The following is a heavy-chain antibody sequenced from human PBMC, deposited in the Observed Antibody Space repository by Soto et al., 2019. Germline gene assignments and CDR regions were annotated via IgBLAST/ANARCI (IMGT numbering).Heavy chain of an antibody. CDR3: AKDNDFWSGSLDY. CDR2: ISWNSGSI. D-gene: IGHD3-3*01. Sequence: GGSLRLSCAVSGFTFSTYWMHWVRQAPGKGLVWVSGISWNSGSIGYADSVKGRFTISRDNAKNSLYLQMNSLRAEDTALYYCAKDNDFWSGSLDYWGQGTLVTVSS. J-gene: IGHJ4*02. V-gene: IGHV3-9*01. CDR1: GFTFSTYW.